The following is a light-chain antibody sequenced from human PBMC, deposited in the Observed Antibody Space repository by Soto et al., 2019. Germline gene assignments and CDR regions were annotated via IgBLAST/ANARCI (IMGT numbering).Light chain of an antibody. V-gene: IGKV3-15*01. CDR3: QKYNNWWT. Sequence: EIVMTQSPVTLSVSPGERATLSCRASQSGNNNLAWYQQKPGQAPRLLNYDASTRATGIPARFSGSGSGTEFTLTITSLQSEDFAVYYCQKYNNWWTFGQGAKVEIK. CDR1: QSGNNN. J-gene: IGKJ1*01. CDR2: DAS.